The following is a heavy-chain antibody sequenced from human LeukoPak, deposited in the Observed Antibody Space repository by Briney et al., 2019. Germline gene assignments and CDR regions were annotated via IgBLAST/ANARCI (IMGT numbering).Heavy chain of an antibody. CDR1: GYTFTGYY. Sequence: ASGKVSCKASGYTFTGYYMHWVRQAPGQGLECIGRIDPNSGDTNYPQKFQGSVTMTRDTSITTAYMELRRLRSDDTAVYYCARVIAAVTSKGVLHYWGQGTLVTVSS. J-gene: IGHJ4*02. V-gene: IGHV1-2*06. CDR3: ARVIAAVTSKGVLHY. D-gene: IGHD6-19*01. CDR2: IDPNSGDT.